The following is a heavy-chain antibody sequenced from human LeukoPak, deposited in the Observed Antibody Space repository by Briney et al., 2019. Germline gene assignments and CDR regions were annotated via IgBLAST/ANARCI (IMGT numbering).Heavy chain of an antibody. CDR3: AMSGGYSGSYYAYFDY. V-gene: IGHV4-59*12. Sequence: SETLSLTCTVSGVSISSSYWTWIRQPPGKGLEWIGYIFYSGSTNYNPSLKSRVTISVDKSKNQFSLKLSSVTAADTAVYYCAMSGGYSGSYYAYFDYWGQGTLVTVSS. J-gene: IGHJ4*02. CDR2: IFYSGST. D-gene: IGHD1-26*01. CDR1: GVSISSSY.